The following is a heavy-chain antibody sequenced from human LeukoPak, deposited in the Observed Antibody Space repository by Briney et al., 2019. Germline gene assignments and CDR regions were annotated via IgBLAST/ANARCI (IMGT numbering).Heavy chain of an antibody. CDR2: IYYSGST. CDR3: ARYGHSRRFGELEGNWFDP. J-gene: IGHJ5*02. Sequence: SETLSLTCTVSGGSISSYYWSWIRQPPGKGLEWTGYIYYSGSTNYNPSLKSRVTISVDTSKNQFSLKLSSVTAADTAVYYCARYGHSRRFGELEGNWFDPWGQGTLVTVSS. V-gene: IGHV4-59*01. D-gene: IGHD3-10*01. CDR1: GGSISSYY.